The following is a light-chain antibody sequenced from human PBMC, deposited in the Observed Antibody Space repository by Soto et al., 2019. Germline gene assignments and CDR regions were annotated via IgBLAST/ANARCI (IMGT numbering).Light chain of an antibody. CDR2: DAS. Sequence: DIQMTQSPSTLSAAARDRVTITCRASQSSGTWLAWYQHRPGKAPSLLIYDASTLRSGVPSRFSGSGSGTEFTLTISSLQADDFATYYCQQSDTYPLTFGQGTRLEIK. CDR3: QQSDTYPLT. V-gene: IGKV1-5*01. CDR1: QSSGTW. J-gene: IGKJ5*01.